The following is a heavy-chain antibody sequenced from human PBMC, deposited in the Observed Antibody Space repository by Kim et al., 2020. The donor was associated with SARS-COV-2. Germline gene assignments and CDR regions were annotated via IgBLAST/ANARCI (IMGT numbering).Heavy chain of an antibody. V-gene: IGHV3-33*05. Sequence: GGSLRLSCAASGFTFSSYGMHWVRQAPGKGLEWVAVISYDGSNKYYADSVKGRFTISRDNSKNTLYLQMNSLRAEDTAVYYCARDTGAYGGAFDIWGQGTMVTVSS. J-gene: IGHJ3*02. D-gene: IGHD2-21*01. CDR2: ISYDGSNK. CDR3: ARDTGAYGGAFDI. CDR1: GFTFSSYG.